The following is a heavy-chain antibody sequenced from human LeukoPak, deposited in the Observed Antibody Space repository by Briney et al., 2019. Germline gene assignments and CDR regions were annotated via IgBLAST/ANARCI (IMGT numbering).Heavy chain of an antibody. D-gene: IGHD5-24*01. Sequence: ASVKVSCKASGYTFKNYDINWVRQATGQGLEWMGWMNPNSGNTGFAQKFQDRVSMTRDTSINTAYMELTSLRSGDTAVYYCAKATPGGLHGYSFDYWGQGTVVTVYS. CDR2: MNPNSGNT. J-gene: IGHJ4*02. V-gene: IGHV1-8*02. CDR1: GYTFKNYD. CDR3: AKATPGGLHGYSFDY.